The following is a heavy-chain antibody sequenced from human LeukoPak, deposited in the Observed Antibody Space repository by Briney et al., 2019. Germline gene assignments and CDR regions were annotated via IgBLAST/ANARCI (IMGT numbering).Heavy chain of an antibody. J-gene: IGHJ4*02. V-gene: IGHV3-21*01. CDR3: TRDRGRYCTNDVCYTGGDYFDY. Sequence: GGSLRLSCAASGFIFSSYSMNWVRQAPGKWLEWVSSITGSSSYIYYADSVKGRFTISRDNAKNSLYLQMNSLRAEDTAVYYCTRDRGRYCTNDVCYTGGDYFDYWGQGTLVTVSS. D-gene: IGHD2-8*01. CDR1: GFIFSSYS. CDR2: ITGSSSYI.